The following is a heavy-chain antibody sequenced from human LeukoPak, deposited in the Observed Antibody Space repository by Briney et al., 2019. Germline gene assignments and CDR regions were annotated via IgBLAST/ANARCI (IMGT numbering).Heavy chain of an antibody. CDR1: GFTFSSYG. CDR2: ISYDGSNK. CDR3: ARDRSLRGRVIGY. J-gene: IGHJ4*02. V-gene: IGHV3-30*03. Sequence: PGGSLRLSCAASGFTFSSYGMHWVRQAPGKGLEWVAVISYDGSNKYYADSVRGRFTISRDNSKNTLYLQMNSLRAEDTAVYYCARDRSLRGRVIGYWGQGTLVTVSS. D-gene: IGHD3-16*02.